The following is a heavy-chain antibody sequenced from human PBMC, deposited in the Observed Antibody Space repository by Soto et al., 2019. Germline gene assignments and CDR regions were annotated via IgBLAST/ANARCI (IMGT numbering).Heavy chain of an antibody. Sequence: SVKVSCKASGVTFSSYAISWVRQAPGQGLEWMGGLIPIFGTANYAQKFQGRVTITADKSTSTAYMELSSLRSEDTAVYYCASGGYDSSGYLIGAFGIWGQGTMVTVSS. CDR3: ASGGYDSSGYLIGAFGI. J-gene: IGHJ3*02. D-gene: IGHD3-22*01. CDR1: GVTFSSYA. V-gene: IGHV1-69*06. CDR2: LIPIFGTA.